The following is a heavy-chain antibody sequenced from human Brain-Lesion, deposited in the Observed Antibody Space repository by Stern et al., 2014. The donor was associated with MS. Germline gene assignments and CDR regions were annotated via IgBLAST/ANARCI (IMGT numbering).Heavy chain of an antibody. CDR3: ARGERWFDS. D-gene: IGHD3-10*01. CDR2: VNNDGRRT. Sequence: EVHLVESGGGLVQPGGSLRLSCAASGFTFSNYWMPWVRQAPGMGLVWVSRVNNDGRRTSYADSVKGRFTMSRDNAKNTLYLQMNSLRVEDTAIYYCARGERWFDSWGQGTLVTVSS. CDR1: GFTFSNYW. J-gene: IGHJ5*01. V-gene: IGHV3-74*02.